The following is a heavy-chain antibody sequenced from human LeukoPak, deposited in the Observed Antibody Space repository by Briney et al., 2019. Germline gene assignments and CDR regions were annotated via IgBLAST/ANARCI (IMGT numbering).Heavy chain of an antibody. V-gene: IGHV3-23*01. J-gene: IGHJ6*02. CDR1: GFAFSSFT. CDR3: AKRGACYYCGMDV. Sequence: GGSLRLSCAAYGFAFSSFTMGWVRQAPGSGLEWVSSISGSGDNTYYADSVKGRFTISRDPSKNTLYLQMNSLGADDTAVYYCAKRGACYYCGMDVWGQGTTVTVSS. CDR2: ISGSGDNT.